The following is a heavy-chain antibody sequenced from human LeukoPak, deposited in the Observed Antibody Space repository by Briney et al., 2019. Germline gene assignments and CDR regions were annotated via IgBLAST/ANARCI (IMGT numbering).Heavy chain of an antibody. V-gene: IGHV5-10-1*01. CDR2: IDPSDSYT. D-gene: IGHD1-1*01. J-gene: IGHJ3*02. CDR1: GYSFTSYW. Sequence: GESLKISCKGSGYSFTSYWISWVRQMPGKGLERMGRIDPSDSYTNYSPSFQGHVTISADKSISTAYLQWSSLKASDAAMYYCARRDFHLSSWNDERNAFDIWGQGTMVTVSS. CDR3: ARRDFHLSSWNDERNAFDI.